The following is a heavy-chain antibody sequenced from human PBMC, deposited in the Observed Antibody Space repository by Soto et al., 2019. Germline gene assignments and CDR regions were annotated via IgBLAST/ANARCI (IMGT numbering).Heavy chain of an antibody. CDR2: IYYSGST. D-gene: IGHD6-19*01. V-gene: IGHV4-59*08. J-gene: IGHJ3*02. CDR1: GGSISSYY. Sequence: LSLTCTVSGGSISSYYWSWIRQPPGKGLEWIGYIYYSGSTNYNPSLKSRVTISVDTSKNQFSLKLSSVTAADTAVYYCARHNLIAVAGPRRAFDIWGQGTMVTVSS. CDR3: ARHNLIAVAGPRRAFDI.